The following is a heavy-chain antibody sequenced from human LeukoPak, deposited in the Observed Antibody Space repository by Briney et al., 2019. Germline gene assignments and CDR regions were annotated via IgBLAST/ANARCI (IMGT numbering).Heavy chain of an antibody. Sequence: GSLRLSCAASGFTFSDYHMSWIRQAPGKGLEWVSYISSSGGTISYADSVKGRFTISRDNAKNSLYLQMNSLRAEDTAVYYCASSGSYSLYYFDYWGQGTLVTVSS. CDR2: ISSSGGTI. D-gene: IGHD1-26*01. J-gene: IGHJ4*02. V-gene: IGHV3-11*04. CDR3: ASSGSYSLYYFDY. CDR1: GFTFSDYH.